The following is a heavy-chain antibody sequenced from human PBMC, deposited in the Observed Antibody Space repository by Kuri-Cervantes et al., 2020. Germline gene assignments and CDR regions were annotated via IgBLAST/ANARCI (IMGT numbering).Heavy chain of an antibody. V-gene: IGHV3-23*01. Sequence: GESLKISCAASGFTFRNYAMNWVRQAPGKGLEWVSVISGSGDSTFYIDSVKGRFTISRDNSKNTLYLQMNSLRAEDTAVYYCARPKYCSGGSCLLKPSPYYYYGMDVWGQGTTVTVSS. CDR2: ISGSGDST. CDR3: ARPKYCSGGSCLLKPSPYYYYGMDV. J-gene: IGHJ6*02. D-gene: IGHD2-15*01. CDR1: GFTFRNYA.